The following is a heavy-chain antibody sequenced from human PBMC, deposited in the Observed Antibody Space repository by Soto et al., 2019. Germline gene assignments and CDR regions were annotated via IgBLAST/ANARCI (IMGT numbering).Heavy chain of an antibody. D-gene: IGHD6-13*01. J-gene: IGHJ6*02. CDR3: AKDVLRWAGAGPYGIDV. CDR2: ISYDGSNK. Sequence: QVQLVESGGGVVQPGRSLRLSCAASGFTFSSYGMHWVRQAPGKGLEWVAVISYDGSNKYYADSVKGRFTISRDNSKNTPYLHMNTLRAEDTAVYYSAKDVLRWAGAGPYGIDVWGQGTTVTVSS. V-gene: IGHV3-30*18. CDR1: GFTFSSYG.